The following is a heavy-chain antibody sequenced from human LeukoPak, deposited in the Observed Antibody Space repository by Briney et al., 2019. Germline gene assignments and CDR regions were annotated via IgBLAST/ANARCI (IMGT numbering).Heavy chain of an antibody. CDR2: MRGRRTYM. Sequence: GGSLRLSCAASGFAFSVYYITWMRQAPAKGLDWVSYMRGRRTYMRYGYAVKGRFNISRENAENSLYLEMNSLRAEDTAVYYCARAPVGSIDYWGQGTQVTVSS. V-gene: IGHV3-11*01. D-gene: IGHD1-26*01. CDR3: ARAPVGSIDY. J-gene: IGHJ4*02. CDR1: GFAFSVYY.